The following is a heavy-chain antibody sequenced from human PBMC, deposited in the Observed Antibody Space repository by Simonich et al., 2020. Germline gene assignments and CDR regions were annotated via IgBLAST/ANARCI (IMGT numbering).Heavy chain of an antibody. Sequence: EVRLLEFGGGLVQPGGSPSLSCAASGFTFVSYWRSWVGQAPGKGREGGANIKQDGSEKYYVDSVKGQFTISRDNAKNSRYLQMNSLRAEDTAVYYCARDGLGTAYYYYMDVWGKGTTVTVSS. D-gene: IGHD7-27*01. CDR1: GFTFVSYW. J-gene: IGHJ6*03. CDR3: ARDGLGTAYYYYMDV. CDR2: IKQDGSEK. V-gene: IGHV3-7*01.